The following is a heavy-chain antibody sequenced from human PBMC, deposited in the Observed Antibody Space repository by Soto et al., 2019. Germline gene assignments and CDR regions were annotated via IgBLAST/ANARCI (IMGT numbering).Heavy chain of an antibody. D-gene: IGHD6-13*01. J-gene: IGHJ4*02. CDR1: GGSIRSSSYY. CDR2: IYYSGST. Sequence: SETLSLTSTVSGGSIRSSSYYWGWIRQPPGKGLEWIGSIYYSGSTNYNPSLKSRVTISVDTSKNQFSLKLSSVTAADTAVYYCARHWHSSSWYRSEIDYWGQGTLVTVSS. V-gene: IGHV4-39*01. CDR3: ARHWHSSSWYRSEIDY.